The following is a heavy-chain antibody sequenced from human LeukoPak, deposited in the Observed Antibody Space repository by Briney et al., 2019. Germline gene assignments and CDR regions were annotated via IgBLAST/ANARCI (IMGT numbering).Heavy chain of an antibody. V-gene: IGHV1-2*04. CDR1: GYTFTSYG. CDR3: ARGTPGSYLGY. Sequence: ASVKVSCKASGYTFTSYGISWVRQAPGQGLEWMGWINPNSGGTNYAQKFKGWVTQTRDTSINTTYMELSRLASDVTAVYFCARGTPGSYLGYWGQGTLVTVSS. J-gene: IGHJ4*02. D-gene: IGHD3-16*02. CDR2: INPNSGGT.